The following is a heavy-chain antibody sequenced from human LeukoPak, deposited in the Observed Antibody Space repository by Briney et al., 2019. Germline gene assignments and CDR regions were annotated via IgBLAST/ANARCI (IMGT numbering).Heavy chain of an antibody. CDR3: AKEEAGRYYDFWSGRQYYFDY. J-gene: IGHJ4*02. D-gene: IGHD3-3*01. CDR1: GFSFSTYA. V-gene: IGHV3-48*04. Sequence: PGGSLRLSCAASGFSFSTYAMNWVRQAPGKGLEWLSYISGSSNTIYYADSVKGRFTVSRDNAKNTLYLQMNSLRAEDTAVYYCAKEEAGRYYDFWSGRQYYFDYWGQGTLVTVSS. CDR2: ISGSSNTI.